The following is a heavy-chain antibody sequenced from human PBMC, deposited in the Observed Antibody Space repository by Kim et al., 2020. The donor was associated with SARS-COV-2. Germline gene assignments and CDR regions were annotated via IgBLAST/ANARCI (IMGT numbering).Heavy chain of an antibody. CDR2: ISGSGDNT. Sequence: GGSLRLSCAASGFTFSTYAMNWVRQAPGKGLEWVSAISGSGDNTYYADSVKGRFTISRDNSKNTLYVQMNSLRAEDTAVYYCAGRRGSSYAMGVWGKGTT. CDR3: AGRRGSSYAMGV. CDR1: GFTFSTYA. V-gene: IGHV3-23*01. D-gene: IGHD5-12*01. J-gene: IGHJ6*04.